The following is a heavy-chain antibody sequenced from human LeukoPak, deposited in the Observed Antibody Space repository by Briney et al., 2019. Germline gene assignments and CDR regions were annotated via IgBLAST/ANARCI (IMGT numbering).Heavy chain of an antibody. D-gene: IGHD3-22*01. CDR1: GYTFTGYY. CDR2: INPTFGST. V-gene: IGHV1-2*02. CDR3: ASPMYYYDSSGYRRLFDP. J-gene: IGHJ5*02. Sequence: ASVKVSCKASGYTFTGYYMHWVRQDPGQGLEWMGWINPTFGSTNYAQKFQGRVTMTRDTSISTAYMELSRLRSDDTAVYYCASPMYYYDSSGYRRLFDPWGQGTLVTVSS.